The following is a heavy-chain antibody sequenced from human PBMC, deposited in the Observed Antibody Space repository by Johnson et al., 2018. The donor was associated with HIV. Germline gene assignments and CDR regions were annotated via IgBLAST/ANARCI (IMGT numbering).Heavy chain of an antibody. CDR2: ISNDGSNK. CDR3: AREGEGYSSSWYDAFDI. V-gene: IGHV3-30*04. J-gene: IGHJ3*02. Sequence: QVQLVESGGGLIQPGGSLRLSCAASGFTFSSHAMHWVRQAPGKGLEWVTFISNDGSNKYYADSVRGRFTISRDNSKNTLYLQMNSLRAEDTAVYYCAREGEGYSSSWYDAFDIWGQGTMVTVSS. CDR1: GFTFSSHA. D-gene: IGHD6-13*01.